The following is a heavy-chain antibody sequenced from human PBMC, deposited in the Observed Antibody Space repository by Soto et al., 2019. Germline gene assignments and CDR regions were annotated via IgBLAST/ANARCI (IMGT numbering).Heavy chain of an antibody. CDR1: GYRLTSYA. V-gene: IGHV1-3*01. Sequence: ASVKVSCEDCGYRLTSYAMHWVRQAPGQRLEWMGWINAGNGNTKYSQKFQGRVTITRDTSASTAYMELRSLRSDDTAVYYCARVGGSIVLVPAAGPHWFDPWGQGTLVTVSS. CDR2: INAGNGNT. D-gene: IGHD2-2*01. CDR3: ARVGGSIVLVPAAGPHWFDP. J-gene: IGHJ5*02.